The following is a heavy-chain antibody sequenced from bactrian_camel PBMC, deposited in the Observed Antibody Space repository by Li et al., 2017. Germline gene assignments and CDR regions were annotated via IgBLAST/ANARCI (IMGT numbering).Heavy chain of an antibody. Sequence: QVQLVESGGGSVQAGETLRLSCSASGFTIDAPDMGWYRQAPGNECEVVAHTLTGGFSPYYADSVAGRFTISQDNAKNTVYLQMNSLKPEDTAMYYCAADRALWVGSPLSPDVYNDWGQGTQVTVS. J-gene: IGHJ4*01. V-gene: IGHV3S63*01. CDR3: AADRALWVGSPLSPDVYND. CDR1: GFTIDAPD. CDR2: TLTGGFSP. D-gene: IGHD5*01.